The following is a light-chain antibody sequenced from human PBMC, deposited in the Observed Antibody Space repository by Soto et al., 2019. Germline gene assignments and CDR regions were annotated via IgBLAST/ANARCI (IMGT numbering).Light chain of an antibody. CDR2: GAS. V-gene: IGKV3-20*01. Sequence: EIVLTQSPGTLSLSPGERATLSCRATQSVSSSSLAWYQRKPGQAPRLLIYGASSRATGIPDRFSGSGSGTDLSLTISRLEPEDFAMYYCQHYGSSPLTFGGGTKVEIK. CDR1: QSVSSSS. CDR3: QHYGSSPLT. J-gene: IGKJ4*01.